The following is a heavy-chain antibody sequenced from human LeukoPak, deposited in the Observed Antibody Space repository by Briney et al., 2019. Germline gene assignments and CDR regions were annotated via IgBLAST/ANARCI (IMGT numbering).Heavy chain of an antibody. J-gene: IGHJ5*02. D-gene: IGHD2-15*01. Sequence: PSETLSLTCAVYGESFSGYYWSWIRQPPGKGLEWIGEINHSGSTNYNPSLKSRVTISVDTSKNQFSLKLSSVTAADTAVYYCARGRDIVGPDWFDPWGQGTLVTVSS. V-gene: IGHV4-34*01. CDR2: INHSGST. CDR3: ARGRDIVGPDWFDP. CDR1: GESFSGYY.